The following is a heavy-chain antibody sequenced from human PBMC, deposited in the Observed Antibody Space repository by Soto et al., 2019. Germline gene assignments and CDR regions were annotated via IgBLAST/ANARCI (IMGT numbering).Heavy chain of an antibody. Sequence: VPRGGSLRLSCAASGFTFGIYSMNWVRQAPGKGLEWISYINGSSSTMYYADSVKGRFIISRDNADNSLYLQMNSLRDADTAVYYCARGDRFRCSGDRCFSDGLFLSWGQGTLVTVSS. CDR3: ARGDRFRCSGDRCFSDGLFLS. J-gene: IGHJ5*02. CDR2: INGSSSTM. D-gene: IGHD2-15*01. V-gene: IGHV3-48*02. CDR1: GFTFGIYS.